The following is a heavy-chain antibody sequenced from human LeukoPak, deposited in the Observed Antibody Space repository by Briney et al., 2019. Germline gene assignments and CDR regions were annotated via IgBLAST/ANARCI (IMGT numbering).Heavy chain of an antibody. D-gene: IGHD5-18*01. Sequence: GGSLRLSCAASGFTFSSYWMHWVRQAPGKGLVWVSRINTYGSSTTYADSVKGRFTISRDNAKNTLYLQMNSLRAEDTAVYYCKWRHLLGLLSDYWGQGTLVTVSS. CDR2: INTYGSST. V-gene: IGHV3-74*01. J-gene: IGHJ4*02. CDR3: KWRHLLGLLSDY. CDR1: GFTFSSYW.